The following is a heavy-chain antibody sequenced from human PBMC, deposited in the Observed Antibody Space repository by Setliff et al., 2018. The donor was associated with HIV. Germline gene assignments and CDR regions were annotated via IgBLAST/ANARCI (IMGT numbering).Heavy chain of an antibody. J-gene: IGHJ4*02. CDR3: ARQIAVAATPHYFDY. V-gene: IGHV4-39*01. CDR2: IYYSGAT. D-gene: IGHD6-19*01. CDR1: GGSMSSSSYY. Sequence: SETLSLTCTVSGGSMSSSSYYWSWIRQTPDKGLEWIGIIYYSGATYYNPSLTSRVTISVDTSKNQFSLKLSSVTAADTAVYYCARQIAVAATPHYFDYWGQGTLVTVSS.